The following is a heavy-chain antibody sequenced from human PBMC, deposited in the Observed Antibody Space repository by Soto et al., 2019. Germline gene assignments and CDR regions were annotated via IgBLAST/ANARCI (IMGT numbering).Heavy chain of an antibody. D-gene: IGHD6-19*01. CDR2: ISYDGSNK. J-gene: IGHJ4*02. CDR3: AKVPLRIAVAGPFDY. V-gene: IGHV3-30*18. CDR1: GFTFSGYG. Sequence: GGSLRLSCAASGFTFSGYGMHWVRQSPGKGLEWVAVISYDGSNKYYADSVKGRFTISRDNSKNTLYLQMNSLRAEDTAVYYCAKVPLRIAVAGPFDYWGQGTLVTVS.